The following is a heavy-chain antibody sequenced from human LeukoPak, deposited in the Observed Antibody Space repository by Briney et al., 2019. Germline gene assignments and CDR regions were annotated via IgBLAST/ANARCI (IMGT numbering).Heavy chain of an antibody. V-gene: IGHV1-18*01. Sequence: ASAKVSCKASGYTFTSYGISWVRQAPRQGLEWMGWISAYNGNTNYAQKLQGRVTMTTDTSTSTAYMELRSLRSDDTAVYYCARVGAVAGTSWFDPWGQGTLVTVSS. CDR1: GYTFTSYG. D-gene: IGHD6-19*01. J-gene: IGHJ5*02. CDR2: ISAYNGNT. CDR3: ARVGAVAGTSWFDP.